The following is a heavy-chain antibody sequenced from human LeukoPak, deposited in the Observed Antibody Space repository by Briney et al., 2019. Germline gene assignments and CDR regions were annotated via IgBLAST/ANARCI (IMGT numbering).Heavy chain of an antibody. J-gene: IGHJ4*02. Sequence: PGGSLRLSCAGSGFTFANAWMNWVRQPPGKGLEWVGRIKSKVDSGTIDYAAPVRGRFTISRDDSKDAVYLQMNSLKTEDTGLYYCTTGGKVMTNDYWGQGTLVTVSS. CDR1: GFTFANAW. CDR2: IKSKVDSGTI. D-gene: IGHD4-23*01. V-gene: IGHV3-15*07. CDR3: TTGGKVMTNDY.